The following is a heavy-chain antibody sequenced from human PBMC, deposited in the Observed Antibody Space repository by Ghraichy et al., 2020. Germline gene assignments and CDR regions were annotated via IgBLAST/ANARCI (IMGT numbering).Heavy chain of an antibody. CDR3: ARTVNVGLTVIWFDP. J-gene: IGHJ5*02. V-gene: IGHV4-4*07. D-gene: IGHD2-8*02. CDR1: GGSINSSY. CDR2: IHSRGGT. Sequence: SETLSLTCTVSGGSINSSYWSWIRQPAGKGLEWIGRIHSRGGTYYNPSLKSRVTMSIATSRKQFSLKLTSVTAADTAVYYCARTVNVGLTVIWFDPWGQGTRVTVSP.